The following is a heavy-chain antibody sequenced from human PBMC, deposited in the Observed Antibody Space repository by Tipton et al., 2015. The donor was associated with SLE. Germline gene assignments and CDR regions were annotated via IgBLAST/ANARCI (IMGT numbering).Heavy chain of an antibody. CDR1: GFTFSSYG. V-gene: IGHV3-30*19. CDR3: ARAPPYDFWSGSKPYYYYYGMDV. Sequence: RSLRLSCAASGFTFSSYGMHWVRQAPGKGLEWVAVIWYDGSNKYYADSVKGRFTISRDNSKNTLYLQMNSLRAEDTAVYYCARAPPYDFWSGSKPYYYYYGMDVWGQGTTVTVSS. CDR2: IWYDGSNK. D-gene: IGHD3-3*01. J-gene: IGHJ6*02.